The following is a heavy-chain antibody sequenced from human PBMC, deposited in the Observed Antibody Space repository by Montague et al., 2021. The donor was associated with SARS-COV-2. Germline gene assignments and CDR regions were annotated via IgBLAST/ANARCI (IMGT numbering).Heavy chain of an antibody. CDR2: SNVRGSS. D-gene: IGHD3-16*02. V-gene: IGHV4-34*01. CDR1: GGSFTDFS. Sequence: SETLSLTCAAYGGSFTDFSWTWIRLHPGQGLEWNGESNVRGSSNYNPSLKNRVTISVDKSKNQISLELTSVTAAATATYYCARGQVTVFAILIAFPAAGAIDVWGQGTSVTVS. CDR3: ARGQVTVFAILIAFPAAGAIDV. J-gene: IGHJ3*01.